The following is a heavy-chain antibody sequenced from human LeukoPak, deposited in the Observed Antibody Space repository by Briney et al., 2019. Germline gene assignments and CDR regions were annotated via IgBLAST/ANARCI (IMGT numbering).Heavy chain of an antibody. Sequence: GSSVKVSCKASGGTFSSYAISWVRQAPGQGLEWMGGIIPIFGTANYAQKFQRRVTITADDSTSTAYMELSSLRSEDTAVYYCARALGTAMVTAAFDIWGQGTMVTVSS. CDR1: GGTFSSYA. D-gene: IGHD5-18*01. CDR2: IIPIFGTA. CDR3: ARALGTAMVTAAFDI. V-gene: IGHV1-69*01. J-gene: IGHJ3*02.